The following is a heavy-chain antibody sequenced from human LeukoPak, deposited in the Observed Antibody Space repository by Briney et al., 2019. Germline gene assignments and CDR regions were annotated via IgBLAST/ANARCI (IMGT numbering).Heavy chain of an antibody. CDR3: AKGASEDPTIFDY. CDR1: GFTFSTYA. Sequence: GGSLRLSCAASGFTFSTYAVNWVRQAPGKGLEWVSTISGSGDSTYYADSVKGRFTISRDNSKDTLYLQMRSVRVDDTAVYYCAKGASEDPTIFDYWGQGTLVTVSS. V-gene: IGHV3-23*01. J-gene: IGHJ4*02. D-gene: IGHD2-15*01. CDR2: ISGSGDST.